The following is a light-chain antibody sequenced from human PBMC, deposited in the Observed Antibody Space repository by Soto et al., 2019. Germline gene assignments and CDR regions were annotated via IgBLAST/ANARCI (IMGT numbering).Light chain of an antibody. Sequence: DIQMTQSPSTLSASVGDRVTITCRASQSISNWLAWYQQKPGKAPKILIYKASSLESGVPSRFSGSGSGTEFTLTISSLQPADSATYYCQQYNGYRWTFGQGTRWIP. CDR1: QSISNW. CDR2: KAS. J-gene: IGKJ1*01. CDR3: QQYNGYRWT. V-gene: IGKV1-5*03.